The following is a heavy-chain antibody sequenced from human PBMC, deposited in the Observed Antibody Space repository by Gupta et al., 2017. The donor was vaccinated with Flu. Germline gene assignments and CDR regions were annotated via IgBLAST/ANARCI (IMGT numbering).Heavy chain of an antibody. CDR1: GGSISSGSYY. J-gene: IGHJ5*02. CDR2: IYTSGST. Sequence: QVQLQESGPGLVKPSQTLSLTCTVSGGSISSGSYYWSWIRQPAGKGLEWIGRIYTSGSTNYNPSLKSRVTISVDTSKNQFSLKLSSVTAADTAVYYCARDSGSITMVRGVIIINSRWFDPWGQGTLVTVSS. D-gene: IGHD3-10*01. CDR3: ARDSGSITMVRGVIIINSRWFDP. V-gene: IGHV4-61*02.